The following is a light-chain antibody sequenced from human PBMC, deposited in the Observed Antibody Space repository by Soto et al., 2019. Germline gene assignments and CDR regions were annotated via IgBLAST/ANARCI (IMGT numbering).Light chain of an antibody. CDR3: QHRSSWRT. CDR2: DAS. J-gene: IGKJ1*01. Sequence: EIVLTQSPATLSSSPGERATLSCRASQSVSIYLAWYQQKPGQAPRLLIYDASKRATGIPARFSGSGSGTDFTLTISSLEPEDFADYYCQHRSSWRTFGQGTKVEIK. V-gene: IGKV3-11*01. CDR1: QSVSIY.